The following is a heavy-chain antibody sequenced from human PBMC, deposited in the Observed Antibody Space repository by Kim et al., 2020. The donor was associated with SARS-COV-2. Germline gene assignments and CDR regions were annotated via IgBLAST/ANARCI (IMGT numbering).Heavy chain of an antibody. V-gene: IGHV3-53*01. CDR1: GFTVSNNY. Sequence: GGSLRLSCAASGFTVSNNYMSWARQAPGKGLEWVSGFYSGGSTYYADSVKGRFTISRDISKNTLYLQMNSLRAEDTAVYYCARQNSGGNFVDYWGQGTLVTVSS. CDR3: ARQNSGGNFVDY. J-gene: IGHJ4*02. CDR2: FYSGGST. D-gene: IGHD2-21*01.